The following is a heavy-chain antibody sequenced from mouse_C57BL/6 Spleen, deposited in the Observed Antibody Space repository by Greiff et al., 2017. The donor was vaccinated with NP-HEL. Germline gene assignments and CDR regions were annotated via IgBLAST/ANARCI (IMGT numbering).Heavy chain of an antibody. CDR3: TRDGDYDGVFAY. CDR2: ISSGGDYI. Sequence: EVQLVESGEGLVKPGGSLKLSCAASGFTFSSYAMSWVRQTPEKRLEWVAYISSGGDYIYYADTVKGRFTISRDNARNTLYLQRSSLKSEDTAMYYCTRDGDYDGVFAYWGQGTLVTVSA. CDR1: GFTFSSYA. V-gene: IGHV5-9-1*02. D-gene: IGHD2-4*01. J-gene: IGHJ3*01.